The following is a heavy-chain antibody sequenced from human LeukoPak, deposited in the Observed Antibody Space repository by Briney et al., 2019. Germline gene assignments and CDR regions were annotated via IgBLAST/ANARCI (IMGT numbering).Heavy chain of an antibody. CDR2: ISGSGGST. J-gene: IGHJ4*02. D-gene: IGHD5-18*01. Sequence: GGSLRLSCAASGFTFSSYAMSWVRQAPGKGLEWVSAISGSGGSTYYAHSVKGRFTISRDNSKNTLYLQMNSLRAEDTAVYYCAKLCPNTAMARTFVDYWGQGTLVTVSS. CDR1: GFTFSSYA. V-gene: IGHV3-23*01. CDR3: AKLCPNTAMARTFVDY.